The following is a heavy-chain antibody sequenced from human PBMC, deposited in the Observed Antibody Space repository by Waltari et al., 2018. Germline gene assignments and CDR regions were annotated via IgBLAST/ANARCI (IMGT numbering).Heavy chain of an antibody. CDR2: ISGSGDKT. V-gene: IGHV3-23*01. J-gene: IGHJ4*02. CDR3: TRDRGAPATAMGFDS. Sequence: EVQLLESGGGLVQPGGYLRLSCAASGFTFDSYGMNWVRQAPGKGLEWVSTISGSGDKTYYSDSVKGRFTISRDNSKNTLSLQMNSLRVEDTAMYYCTRDRGAPATAMGFDSWGQGTLVTVSS. CDR1: GFTFDSYG. D-gene: IGHD5-18*01.